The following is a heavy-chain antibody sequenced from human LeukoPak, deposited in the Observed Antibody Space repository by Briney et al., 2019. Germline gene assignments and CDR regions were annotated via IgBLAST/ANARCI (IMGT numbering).Heavy chain of an antibody. CDR2: IYHDGST. D-gene: IGHD5/OR15-5a*01. CDR1: GDSLVSGHY. J-gene: IGHJ4*02. Sequence: PSETLSLTCTVSGDSLVSGHYWGWIRQPPGKGLEWIGSIYHDGSTYYNPSLKSRFTISVDTSKNQFSLRLSSVTAADTAIYYCARRPFITVSRGNYFDYWGQGALVTVSS. CDR3: ARRPFITVSRGNYFDY. V-gene: IGHV4-38-2*02.